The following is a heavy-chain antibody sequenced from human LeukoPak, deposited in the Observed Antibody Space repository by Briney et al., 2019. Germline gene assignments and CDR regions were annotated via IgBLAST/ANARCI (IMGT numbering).Heavy chain of an antibody. D-gene: IGHD1-26*01. CDR2: INPNSGGT. J-gene: IGHJ4*02. CDR1: GYTFTGYY. CDR3: ARDRGGSYLGFDY. V-gene: IGHV1-2*02. Sequence: ASVKVSCKASGYTFTGYYMHWVRQAPGQGLEWMGWINPNSGGTNYAQKFQGRVTMTRDTSISTAYMELSRLRSDDTAVYYCARDRGGSYLGFDYWGQGTLVTVSS.